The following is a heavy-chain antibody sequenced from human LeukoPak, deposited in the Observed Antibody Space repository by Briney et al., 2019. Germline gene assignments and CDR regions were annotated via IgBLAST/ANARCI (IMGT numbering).Heavy chain of an antibody. CDR3: ARRYCTNGVCYRSAFDI. J-gene: IGHJ3*02. D-gene: IGHD2-8*01. CDR1: GVSFSGYY. V-gene: IGHV4-34*01. CDR2: INHNGNT. Sequence: SETLSLTCTVYGVSFSGYYWSWIRQPPGKGLEWIGEINHNGNTNYNPSLKSRVTISVDTSKNQFSLKVSSVTAADTAVYYCARRYCTNGVCYRSAFDIWGQGTMVSVSS.